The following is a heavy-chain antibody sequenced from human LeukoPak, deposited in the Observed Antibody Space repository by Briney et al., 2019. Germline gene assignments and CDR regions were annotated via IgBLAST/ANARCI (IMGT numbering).Heavy chain of an antibody. Sequence: ASVKVSCEASGYTLTGYYMHWVRQAPGQGLEWMGWINPNSGGTNYAQKFQGRVTMTRDTSISTAYMELSRLRSDDTAVYFCARIGAVADYYFDYWGQGTLVTVSS. V-gene: IGHV1-2*02. D-gene: IGHD6-19*01. CDR1: GYTLTGYY. J-gene: IGHJ4*02. CDR3: ARIGAVADYYFDY. CDR2: INPNSGGT.